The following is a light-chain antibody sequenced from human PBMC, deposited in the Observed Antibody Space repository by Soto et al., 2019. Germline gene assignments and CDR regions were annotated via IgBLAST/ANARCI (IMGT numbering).Light chain of an antibody. CDR3: SSYTSSSTWV. J-gene: IGLJ3*02. CDR1: SSDVGGYNY. CDR2: AVS. Sequence: QSALTQPASVSGSPGQSITISCTGTSSDVGGYNYVSWYQQHPGTAPKLMIYAVSNRPSGVSNRFSGSKSGNTASLTISGLQAEDEADYYCSSYTSSSTWVFGGGTKVTVL. V-gene: IGLV2-14*01.